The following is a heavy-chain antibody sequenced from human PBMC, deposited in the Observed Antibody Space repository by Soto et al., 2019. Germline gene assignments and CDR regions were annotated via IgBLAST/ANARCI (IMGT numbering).Heavy chain of an antibody. CDR3: ARHSNWNRLTYHFDY. CDR2: RSTITRS. D-gene: IGHD1-1*01. Sequence: SESLSLTYCVSRASISNNSNYWGWIRNPPEKRKEWVGSRSTITRSYYPPSLNSRVTINVEAYKNQFSLSLSSVTAADTSVYYCARHSNWNRLTYHFDYWGQGILVTVSS. CDR1: RASISNNSNY. V-gene: IGHV4-39*01. J-gene: IGHJ4*02.